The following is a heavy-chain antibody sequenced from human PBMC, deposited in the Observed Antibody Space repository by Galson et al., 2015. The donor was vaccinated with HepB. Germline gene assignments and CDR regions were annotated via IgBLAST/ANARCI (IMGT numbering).Heavy chain of an antibody. Sequence: SVKVSCKASGYTFTSYAMHWVRQAPGQRLEWMGWINAGNGNTKYSQKFQGGVTITRDTSASTAYMELSSLRSEDTAVYYCAREGEIYYDSSGYEDYWGQGTLVTVSS. CDR1: GYTFTSYA. V-gene: IGHV1-3*01. J-gene: IGHJ4*02. CDR2: INAGNGNT. D-gene: IGHD3-22*01. CDR3: AREGEIYYDSSGYEDY.